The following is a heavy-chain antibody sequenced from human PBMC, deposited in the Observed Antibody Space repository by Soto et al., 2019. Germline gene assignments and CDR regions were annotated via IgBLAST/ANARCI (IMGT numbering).Heavy chain of an antibody. CDR3: ARVQSWYGSAVNYYGMDV. V-gene: IGHV1-18*04. D-gene: IGHD6-13*01. CDR2: ISAYNGNT. CDR1: GYTFTSYG. J-gene: IGHJ6*02. Sequence: QVQLVQSGAEVKKPGASVKVSCKASGYTFTSYGISWVRQAPGQGLEWMGWISAYNGNTNYAQKLQGRVTMTTDTSTSKAYMELRSLRSDDTAVYYCARVQSWYGSAVNYYGMDVWGQGTTVTVSS.